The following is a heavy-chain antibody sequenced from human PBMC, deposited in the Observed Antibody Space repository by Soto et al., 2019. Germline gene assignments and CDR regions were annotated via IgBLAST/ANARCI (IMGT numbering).Heavy chain of an antibody. D-gene: IGHD2-15*01. J-gene: IGHJ4*02. CDR1: GFTFSSYG. Sequence: PGGSLRLSCAASGFTFSSYGMHWVRQAPGKGLEWVAVIWYDGSNKYYADSVKGRFTISRDNSKNTLYLQMNSLRAEDTAVYYCARDYLAPSPVLQLDYWGQGTLVTVSS. CDR3: ARDYLAPSPVLQLDY. V-gene: IGHV3-33*01. CDR2: IWYDGSNK.